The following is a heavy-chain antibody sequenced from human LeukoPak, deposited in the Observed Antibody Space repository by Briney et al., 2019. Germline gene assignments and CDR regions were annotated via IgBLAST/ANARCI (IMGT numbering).Heavy chain of an antibody. CDR1: GGTFSSYA. J-gene: IGHJ6*03. V-gene: IGHV1-69*13. CDR2: IIPIFGTA. D-gene: IGHD2/OR15-2a*01. CDR3: ARGDIGSTRYYYYMDV. Sequence: GASVKVSCKAPGGTFSSYAISWVRQAPGQGLEWMGGIIPIFGTANYAQKFQGRVTITADESTSTAYMELSSLRSEDTAVYYCARGDIGSTRYYYYMDVWGKGTTVTVSS.